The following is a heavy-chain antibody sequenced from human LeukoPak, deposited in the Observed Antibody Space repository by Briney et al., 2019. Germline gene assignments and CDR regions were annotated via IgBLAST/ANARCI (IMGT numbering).Heavy chain of an antibody. V-gene: IGHV1-18*01. J-gene: IGHJ3*02. CDR3: ARVEQQLVRGLKAFDI. Sequence: ASVKVSCKASGYTFTNYGISWVRQAPGQGLEWMGWISAYNGNTNYAQKLQGRVTMTTDTSTSTAYMELRSLRSDDTAVYYCARVEQQLVRGLKAFDIWGQGTMVTVSS. CDR1: GYTFTNYG. CDR2: ISAYNGNT. D-gene: IGHD6-13*01.